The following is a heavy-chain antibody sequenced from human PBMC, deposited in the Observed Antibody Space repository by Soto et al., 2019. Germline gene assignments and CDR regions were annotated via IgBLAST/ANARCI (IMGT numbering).Heavy chain of an antibody. Sequence: QVQLVESGGGVVQPGRSLRLSCAASGFTFSSYAIHWVRQAPGKGLEWVASISYDGSSNYYADSVKGRFTISRDNSKSTLYLQMSSLRAEDTAVYYCARDPAGTYFFDYWGQRTLVTVSS. V-gene: IGHV3-30-3*01. J-gene: IGHJ4*02. CDR2: ISYDGSSN. CDR3: ARDPAGTYFFDY. CDR1: GFTFSSYA. D-gene: IGHD6-19*01.